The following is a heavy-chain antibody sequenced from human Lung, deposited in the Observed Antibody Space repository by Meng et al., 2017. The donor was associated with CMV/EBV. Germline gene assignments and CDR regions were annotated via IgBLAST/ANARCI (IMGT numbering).Heavy chain of an antibody. J-gene: IGHJ4*02. CDR3: ARDNNWGPDY. CDR1: GYTFTSHY. Sequence: SVKVSCKASGYTFTSHYFHGVRQAPGQGLEWMGWIHPHRGDTNYAQQFQGRVTLTRDTSINTGYMELTRLTSDDTAVYYCARDNNWGPDYWGQGTLVTVSS. D-gene: IGHD7-27*01. CDR2: IHPHRGDT. V-gene: IGHV1-2*02.